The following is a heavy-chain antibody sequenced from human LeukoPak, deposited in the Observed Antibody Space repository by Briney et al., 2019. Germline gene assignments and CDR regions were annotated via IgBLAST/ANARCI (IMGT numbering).Heavy chain of an antibody. Sequence: GGSLRLSCAASGFTVSSNYMTWVRQAPGKGLEWVSSISSSSSYIYYADSVKGRFTISRDNAKNSLYLQMNSLRAEDTAVYYCARGIFHYDFWSGYYRNWFDPWGQGTLVTVSS. V-gene: IGHV3-21*01. CDR2: ISSSSSYI. J-gene: IGHJ5*02. CDR3: ARGIFHYDFWSGYYRNWFDP. CDR1: GFTVSSNY. D-gene: IGHD3-3*01.